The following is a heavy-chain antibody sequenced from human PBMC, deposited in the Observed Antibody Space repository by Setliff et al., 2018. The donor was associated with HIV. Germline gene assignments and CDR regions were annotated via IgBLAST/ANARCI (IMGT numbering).Heavy chain of an antibody. CDR1: GFTVSGSY. Sequence: HPGGSLRLSCAASGFTVSGSYMSWVRQAPGKGLEWVGFIRSKAYGGTTEYAASVKGRFTISRDDSKSIAYLQMNSLKTEDTAVYYCTPTDYGGSDYWGQGTLVTVSS. CDR2: IRSKAYGGTT. J-gene: IGHJ4*02. D-gene: IGHD3-10*01. CDR3: TPTDYGGSDY. V-gene: IGHV3-49*04.